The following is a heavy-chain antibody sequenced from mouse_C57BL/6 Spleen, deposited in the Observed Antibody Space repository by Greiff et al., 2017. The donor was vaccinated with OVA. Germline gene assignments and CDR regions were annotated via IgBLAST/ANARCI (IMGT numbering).Heavy chain of an antibody. CDR2: IDPETGGT. V-gene: IGHV1-15*01. J-gene: IGHJ2*01. D-gene: IGHD1-1*01. Sequence: QVQLKQSGAELVRPGASVTLSCKASGYTFTDYEMHWVKQTPVHGLEWIGAIDPETGGTAYNQKFKGKAILTADTSSSTAYMELRSLTSEDSAVYYWTRGGYYYGCTGTAPYWGQGTTLTVSS. CDR3: TRGGYYYGCTGTAPY. CDR1: GYTFTDYE.